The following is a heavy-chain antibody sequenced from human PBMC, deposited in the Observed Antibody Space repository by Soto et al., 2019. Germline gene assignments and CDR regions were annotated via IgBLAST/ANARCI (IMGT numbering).Heavy chain of an antibody. Sequence: GGSLRLSCAASGFTFSSYSMNWVRQAPGKGLEWVSYISSSSSTIYYADSVKGRFTISRDNAKNSLYLQMNSLRDEDTAVYYCARDRSNFPLTSIAARSPGSFDYWGQGTLVTVSS. V-gene: IGHV3-48*02. CDR2: ISSSSSTI. D-gene: IGHD6-6*01. CDR1: GFTFSSYS. J-gene: IGHJ4*02. CDR3: ARDRSNFPLTSIAARSPGSFDY.